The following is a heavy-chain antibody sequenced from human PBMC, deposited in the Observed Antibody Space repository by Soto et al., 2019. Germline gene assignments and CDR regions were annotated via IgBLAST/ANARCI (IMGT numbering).Heavy chain of an antibody. V-gene: IGHV4-4*02. D-gene: IGHD5-18*01. Sequence: VQLQESGPGLVKPSGSLSLTCAVSGGSISSGNWWSWVRQSPRKGLEWIGEISHSGNTNHNPSLKSRVTISIDKSKNQFSLKLTYVTAADTAVYYCASHRGNTYGPYDYWGQGTLVTVSS. CDR3: ASHRGNTYGPYDY. CDR2: ISHSGNT. CDR1: GGSISSGNW. J-gene: IGHJ4*02.